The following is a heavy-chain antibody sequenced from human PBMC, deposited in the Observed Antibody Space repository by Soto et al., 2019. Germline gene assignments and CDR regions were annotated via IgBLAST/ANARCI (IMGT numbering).Heavy chain of an antibody. CDR2: ISSSGSTI. CDR3: AMSEGFCISPSCYLNYYYYGMDV. CDR1: GFTFSDYY. D-gene: IGHD2-2*01. V-gene: IGHV3-11*01. J-gene: IGHJ6*02. Sequence: GSLRLSCAASGFTFSDYYMSWIRQAPGKGLEWVSYISSSGSTIYYADSVKGRFTISRDNAKNSLYLQMNSLRAEDTAVYYCAMSEGFCISPSCYLNYYYYGMDVWGQGT.